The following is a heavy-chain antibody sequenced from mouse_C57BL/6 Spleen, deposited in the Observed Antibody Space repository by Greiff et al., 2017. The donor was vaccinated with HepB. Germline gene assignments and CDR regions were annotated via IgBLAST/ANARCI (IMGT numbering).Heavy chain of an antibody. Sequence: VQLQQSGAELVKPGASVKISCKASGYAFSSYWMNWVKQRPGKGLEWIGQIYPGDGDTNYNGKFKGKATLTADKSSSTAYMQLSSLTSEDSAVYFCARPHYGSFYYYAMDYWGQGTSVTVSS. J-gene: IGHJ4*01. CDR3: ARPHYGSFYYYAMDY. V-gene: IGHV1-80*01. CDR2: IYPGDGDT. CDR1: GYAFSSYW. D-gene: IGHD1-1*01.